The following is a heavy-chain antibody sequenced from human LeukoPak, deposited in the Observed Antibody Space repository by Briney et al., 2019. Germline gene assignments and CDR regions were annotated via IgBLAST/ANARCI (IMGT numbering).Heavy chain of an antibody. CDR3: AKDIKKGENYDFWSCYTHGFDY. J-gene: IGHJ4*02. V-gene: IGHV3-30*02. Sequence: GGSLRLSCAASGFTFSSYGMHWVRQAPGKGLEWVAFIRYDGSNKYYADSVKGRFTISRDNSKNTLYLQMNSLRAEDTAVYYCAKDIKKGENYDFWSCYTHGFDYWGQGTLVTVSS. D-gene: IGHD3-3*01. CDR1: GFTFSSYG. CDR2: IRYDGSNK.